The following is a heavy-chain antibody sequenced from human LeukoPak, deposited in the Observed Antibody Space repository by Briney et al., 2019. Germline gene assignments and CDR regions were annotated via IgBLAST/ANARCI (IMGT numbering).Heavy chain of an antibody. CDR1: GYTFSDYY. D-gene: IGHD6-6*01. Sequence: ASVKVSCKASGYTFSDYYVHWVRQTPGQGLEWMGWINPNSGGTNYAQKFQGRVTTTRDTSISTAYMELGRLRSDDTAVYYCARWAYSSSSVDYWGQGTLVTLSS. J-gene: IGHJ4*02. V-gene: IGHV1-2*02. CDR3: ARWAYSSSSVDY. CDR2: INPNSGGT.